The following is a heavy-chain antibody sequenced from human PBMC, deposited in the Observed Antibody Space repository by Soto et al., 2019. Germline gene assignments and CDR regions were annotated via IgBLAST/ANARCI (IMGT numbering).Heavy chain of an antibody. J-gene: IGHJ6*02. Sequence: PGGSLRLSCADSGFTFSGYAMSWVRQDPGKGLEWVSAISGSGGSTYYAASVKGRFPISRDNSKNTLYLQMNSLRAEDTAVYYCAKWEHSGYDSSNYYSYGMDVWGQGTTVTVSS. V-gene: IGHV3-23*01. CDR1: GFTFSGYA. CDR2: ISGSGGST. CDR3: AKWEHSGYDSSNYYSYGMDV. D-gene: IGHD5-12*01.